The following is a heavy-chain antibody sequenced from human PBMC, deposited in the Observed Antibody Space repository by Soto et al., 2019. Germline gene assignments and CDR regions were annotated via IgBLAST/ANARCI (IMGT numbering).Heavy chain of an antibody. D-gene: IGHD5-12*01. Sequence: QVQLVQSGAEVKKPGASVKVSCKASGYTFTSYAMHWVRQAPGQRLEWMGWINAGNGNTKYSQKFQGRVTITRDTAASTAYMELSSLRSEDTAVYYCARDRGYSGYNYYYYGMDVWGQGNTVTVSS. CDR2: INAGNGNT. J-gene: IGHJ6*02. CDR3: ARDRGYSGYNYYYYGMDV. CDR1: GYTFTSYA. V-gene: IGHV1-3*01.